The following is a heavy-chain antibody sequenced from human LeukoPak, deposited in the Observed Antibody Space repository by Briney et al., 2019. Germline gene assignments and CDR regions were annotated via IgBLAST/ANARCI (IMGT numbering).Heavy chain of an antibody. V-gene: IGHV1-2*02. CDR2: INPNSGGT. CDR1: GYTFSGHY. D-gene: IGHD5-18*01. Sequence: ASVKVSCKTSGYTFSGHYLHWVRQAPGQGLEWMGGINPNSGGTKYAQKFQNRVTMTSDTSVSTAYMELNGLRSDDTAIYYCTRSWIQLWTPDFDHWGQGTLVTVSS. CDR3: TRSWIQLWTPDFDH. J-gene: IGHJ4*02.